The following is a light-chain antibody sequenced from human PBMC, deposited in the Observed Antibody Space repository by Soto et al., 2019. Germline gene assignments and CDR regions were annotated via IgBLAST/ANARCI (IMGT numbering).Light chain of an antibody. CDR2: EVT. CDR3: SSFTSSSTLV. J-gene: IGLJ2*01. Sequence: QSVLTQPASVSGSPGQSITISCTGTSSDVGRYNYVSWYQQYSGKAPKLIIYEVTHRPSGVSNRFSGSKSGNTASLTISGLQPQDEADYYCSSFTSSSTLVFGGGTKLTVL. V-gene: IGLV2-14*01. CDR1: SSDVGRYNY.